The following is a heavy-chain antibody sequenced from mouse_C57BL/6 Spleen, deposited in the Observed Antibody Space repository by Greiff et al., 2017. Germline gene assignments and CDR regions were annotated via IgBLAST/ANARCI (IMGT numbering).Heavy chain of an antibody. Sequence: VHLVESGPGLVAPSQSLSITCTVSGFSLTSYAISWVRQPPGKGLEWLGVIWTGGGTNYNSALKSRLSISKDNSKSQVFLKMNSLQTDDTARYYCARNYYGSSYDYYAMDYWGQGTSVTVSS. V-gene: IGHV2-9-1*01. D-gene: IGHD1-1*01. CDR3: ARNYYGSSYDYYAMDY. CDR1: GFSLTSYA. CDR2: IWTGGGT. J-gene: IGHJ4*01.